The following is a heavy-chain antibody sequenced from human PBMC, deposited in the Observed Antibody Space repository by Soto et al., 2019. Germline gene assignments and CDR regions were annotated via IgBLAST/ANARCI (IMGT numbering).Heavy chain of an antibody. V-gene: IGHV1-46*01. CDR3: ARDFDTSGAFDY. CDR2: INPGVGNT. J-gene: IGHJ4*02. Sequence: QVQLVQSGAEVKNPGASVKVSCKASGYTFTSDYMHWVRQAPGQGLEWMGIINPGVGNTRYAQKFQGRVTMTRDTSTSTVYMELSSLRSEDTAVYYCARDFDTSGAFDYWGQGSLVIVSS. CDR1: GYTFTSDY. D-gene: IGHD6-19*01.